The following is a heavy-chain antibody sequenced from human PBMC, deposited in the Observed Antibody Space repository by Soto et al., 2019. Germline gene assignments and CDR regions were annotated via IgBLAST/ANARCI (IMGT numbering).Heavy chain of an antibody. D-gene: IGHD6-19*01. CDR3: ARDLRTTGWYEENWFDP. J-gene: IGHJ5*02. CDR2: INCDGSST. Sequence: GGSLRLSCAASGFTFSSYWMHWVRQAPGKGLVWVSRINCDGSSTSYADSVKGRFTISRDNAKNTLYLQMNSLRAEDTAVYYCARDLRTTGWYEENWFDPWGQGTLVTVSS. CDR1: GFTFSSYW. V-gene: IGHV3-74*01.